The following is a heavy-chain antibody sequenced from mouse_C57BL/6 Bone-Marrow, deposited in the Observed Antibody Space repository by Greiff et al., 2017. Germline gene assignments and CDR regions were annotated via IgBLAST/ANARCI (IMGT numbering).Heavy chain of an antibody. V-gene: IGHV1-55*01. Sequence: QVQLQQPGAELVKPGASVKMSCKASGYTFTSYWITWVKQRPGQGLEWIGDIYPTSGRTNYYEKFKSKAILTVDTSSNTAYMQLSSLTSEDSAVFYCARSGPLGRSFDYWGQGTTVTVSS. CDR1: GYTFTSYW. CDR2: IYPTSGRT. D-gene: IGHD4-1*01. J-gene: IGHJ2*01. CDR3: ARSGPLGRSFDY.